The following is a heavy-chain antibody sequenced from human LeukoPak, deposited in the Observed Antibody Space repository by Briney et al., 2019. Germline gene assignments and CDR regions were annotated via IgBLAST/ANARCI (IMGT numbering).Heavy chain of an antibody. Sequence: SETLSLTCTVSGGSISSYYWSWIRQPPGKGLEWIGYIYYSGSTNYNPSLKSRVTISVDTSKNQFSLKLSSVTAADTAVYYCARMPGSNEAFDIWGQGTMVTVSS. CDR2: IYYSGST. CDR1: GGSISSYY. J-gene: IGHJ3*02. V-gene: IGHV4-59*01. CDR3: ARMPGSNEAFDI. D-gene: IGHD2-2*01.